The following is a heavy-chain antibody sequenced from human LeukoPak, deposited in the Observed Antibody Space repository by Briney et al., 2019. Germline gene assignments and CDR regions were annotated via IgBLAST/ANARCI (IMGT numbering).Heavy chain of an antibody. Sequence: ASVKVSCKASGYTFTSYGISWVRQAPGQGLEWMGWISAYNGNTNYAQKLQGRVTMTRNTSISTAYMELSSLRSEDTAVYYCARYYYDSSGYYGMDVWGQGTTVTVSS. V-gene: IGHV1-18*01. D-gene: IGHD3-22*01. CDR3: ARYYYDSSGYYGMDV. CDR1: GYTFTSYG. CDR2: ISAYNGNT. J-gene: IGHJ6*02.